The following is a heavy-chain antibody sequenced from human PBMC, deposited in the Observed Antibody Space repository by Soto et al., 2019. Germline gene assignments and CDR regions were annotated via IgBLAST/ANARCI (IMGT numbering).Heavy chain of an antibody. CDR2: TYYRSKWYY. Sequence: SQTLSLTCAIFGDSVSTSSAAWNWIRQSPSRGLEWLGRTYYRSKWYYDYAVSVKSRITINPDTSKNQFSLQLNSVTPEDTDVYFFSRDRDGSGWVGLYYWGQGTLVIVSS. CDR1: GDSVSTSSAA. J-gene: IGHJ4*02. V-gene: IGHV6-1*01. CDR3: SRDRDGSGWVGLYY. D-gene: IGHD6-19*01.